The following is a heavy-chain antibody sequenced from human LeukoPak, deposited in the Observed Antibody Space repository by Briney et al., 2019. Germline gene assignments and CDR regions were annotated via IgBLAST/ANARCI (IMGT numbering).Heavy chain of an antibody. CDR2: IIPIFGTT. CDR1: GGTFSSYA. J-gene: IGHJ2*01. V-gene: IGHV1-69*05. CDR3: ARVTRDTAMVTHWYFDL. Sequence: SVKLSCKASGGTFSSYAISWVRQAPGQGLEWMGGIIPIFGTTNYAQKFQARVTMPTDESPSTAYMELSSLRSEDTAVYYCARVTRDTAMVTHWYFDLWGRGTLVTVSS. D-gene: IGHD5-18*01.